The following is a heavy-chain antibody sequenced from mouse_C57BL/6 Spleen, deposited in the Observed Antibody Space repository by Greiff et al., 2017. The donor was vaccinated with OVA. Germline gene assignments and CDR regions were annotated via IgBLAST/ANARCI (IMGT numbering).Heavy chain of an antibody. CDR1: GFTFSSYA. Sequence: EVQLVESGGGLVKPGGSLKLSCAASGFTFSSYAMSWVRQTPEKRLEWVATISDGGSYTYYPDNVKGRFTISRDNAKNTLYLQMSHLKSEDTAMYYCARDTAQATDYWGQGTTLTVSS. D-gene: IGHD3-2*02. J-gene: IGHJ2*01. CDR2: ISDGGSYT. V-gene: IGHV5-4*01. CDR3: ARDTAQATDY.